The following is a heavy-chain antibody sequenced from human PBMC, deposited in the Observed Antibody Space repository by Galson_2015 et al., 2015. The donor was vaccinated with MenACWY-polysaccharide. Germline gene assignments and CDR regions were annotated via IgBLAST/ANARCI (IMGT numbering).Heavy chain of an antibody. J-gene: IGHJ6*02. D-gene: IGHD2-21*01. Sequence: SLRLSCAASGFTFNSYAMHWVRQAPGKGLEWLAVISYAETNKYYADSVKGRFTISRDNSKNTLYLQMNSLRAEDTAVFYCARAYCGRITCYGMDVWGQGTTVAVSS. CDR3: ARAYCGRITCYGMDV. V-gene: IGHV3-30-3*01. CDR1: GFTFNSYA. CDR2: ISYAETNK.